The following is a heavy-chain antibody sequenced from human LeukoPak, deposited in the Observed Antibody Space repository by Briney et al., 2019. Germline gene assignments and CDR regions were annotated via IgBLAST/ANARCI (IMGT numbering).Heavy chain of an antibody. CDR1: GGSISSYY. CDR2: IYYSGST. CDR3: ASGTVTAHDY. J-gene: IGHJ4*02. V-gene: IGHV4-59*08. D-gene: IGHD2/OR15-2a*01. Sequence: XEXXSLTCTVSGGSISSYYWSWIRQPPGKGLEWIGYIYYSGSTNYNPSLKRRVTISVDTSKNQFSLKLSSVTAADTAVYYCASGTVTAHDYWGQGTLVTVSS.